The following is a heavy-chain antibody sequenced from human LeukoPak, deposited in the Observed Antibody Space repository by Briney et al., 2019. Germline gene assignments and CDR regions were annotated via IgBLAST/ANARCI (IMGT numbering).Heavy chain of an antibody. CDR2: IRYDGSNK. J-gene: IGHJ4*02. D-gene: IGHD6-6*01. CDR3: AKEIGAARPRYYFDY. CDR1: GFSFSSYG. Sequence: GGSLRLSCAASGFSFSSYGMHWVRQAPGKGLEWVTFIRYDGSNKYYADSVKGRFTISRDNSKNTPYLQMNSLRAEDTAVYYCAKEIGAARPRYYFDYWGQGTLVTVSS. V-gene: IGHV3-30*02.